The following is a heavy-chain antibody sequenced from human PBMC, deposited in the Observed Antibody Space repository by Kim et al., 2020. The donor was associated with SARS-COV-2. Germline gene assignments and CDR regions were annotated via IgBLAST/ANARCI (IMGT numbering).Heavy chain of an antibody. J-gene: IGHJ3*02. D-gene: IGHD3-22*01. CDR1: GYSFTSYW. CDR3: AALQYDSSGPEVIDAFDI. V-gene: IGHV5-51*01. Sequence: GESLKISCKGSGYSFTSYWIGWVRQMPGKGLEWMGIIYPGDSDTRYSPSFQGQVTISADKSIITAYLQWSSLKASDTAMYYCAALQYDSSGPEVIDAFDIWGQGTMVTVSS. CDR2: IYPGDSDT.